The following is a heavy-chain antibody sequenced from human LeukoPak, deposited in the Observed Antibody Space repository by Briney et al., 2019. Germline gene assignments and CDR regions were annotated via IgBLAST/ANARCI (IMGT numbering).Heavy chain of an antibody. CDR2: ISYDGSNK. J-gene: IGHJ3*02. Sequence: GRSLRLSCAASGFTFSSYAMHWVRQAPGKGLEWVAVISYDGSNKYYADSVKGRFTISRDNSKNTLYLQMNSLRAEDTAVYYCARDADPEDAFDIWGQGTMVTVSS. CDR1: GFTFSSYA. CDR3: ARDADPEDAFDI. V-gene: IGHV3-30*04.